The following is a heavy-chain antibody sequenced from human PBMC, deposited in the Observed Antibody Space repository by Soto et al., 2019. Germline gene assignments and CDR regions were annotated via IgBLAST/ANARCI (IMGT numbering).Heavy chain of an antibody. CDR1: GFTLSSFA. CDR2: TSSDGSKE. J-gene: IGHJ4*02. D-gene: IGHD6-19*01. V-gene: IGHV3-30*04. CDR3: ARAEYTSGWYFMGIDY. Sequence: QVQLVESGGGVVQPGKSLRLSCAASGFTLSSFAMHWVRQAPGKGLEWVAVTSSDGSKEYYADSVKGRFTISRDNSKNXLDLQMNSLRADDTAVFYCARAEYTSGWYFMGIDYWGQGTLVTVSS.